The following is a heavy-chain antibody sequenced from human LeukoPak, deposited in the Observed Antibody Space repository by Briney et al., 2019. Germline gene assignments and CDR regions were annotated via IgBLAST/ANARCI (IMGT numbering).Heavy chain of an antibody. Sequence: TGGSLRLSCAASGFTFSSYAMSWVRLAPGKGLEWVSAISGSGGSTYYADSVKGRFTISRDNSKNTLCLRMNSLRAEDTAVYYCAPDPYYYDSSGYRTDYWGQGTLVTVSS. CDR1: GFTFSSYA. V-gene: IGHV3-23*01. CDR3: APDPYYYDSSGYRTDY. D-gene: IGHD3-22*01. J-gene: IGHJ4*02. CDR2: ISGSGGST.